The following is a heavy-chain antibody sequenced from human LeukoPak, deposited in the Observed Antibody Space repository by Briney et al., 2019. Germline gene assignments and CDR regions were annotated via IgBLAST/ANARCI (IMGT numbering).Heavy chain of an antibody. Sequence: SETLSPTGTVSSGSISGHYWSWIRQSPGRGLEWIGNIYTSGITKYNPPLNSRVTISIDTSKNRFSLKVTSMTAADTAIYYCARQAQDGTDNYFDPWGRGILVTVSS. V-gene: IGHV4-4*09. J-gene: IGHJ5*02. CDR2: IYTSGIT. CDR3: ARQAQDGTDNYFDP. D-gene: IGHD1-14*01. CDR1: SGSISGHY.